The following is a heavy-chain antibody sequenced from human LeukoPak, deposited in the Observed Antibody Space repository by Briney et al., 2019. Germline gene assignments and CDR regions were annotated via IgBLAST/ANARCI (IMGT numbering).Heavy chain of an antibody. D-gene: IGHD3-10*01. V-gene: IGHV1-46*01. CDR2: INPSGGST. CDR1: GGTFSSCA. J-gene: IGHJ4*02. Sequence: GASVKVSCKASGGTFSSCAISWVRQAPGQGLEWMGIINPSGGSTSYAQKFQGRVTMTRDTSTSTVYMELSSLRSEDTAVYYCARDRGGNGATFDYWGQGTLVTVSS. CDR3: ARDRGGNGATFDY.